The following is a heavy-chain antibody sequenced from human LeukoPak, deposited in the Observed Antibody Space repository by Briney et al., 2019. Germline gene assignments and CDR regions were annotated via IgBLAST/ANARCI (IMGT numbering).Heavy chain of an antibody. CDR2: IYTGGNT. D-gene: IGHD3-22*01. J-gene: IGHJ4*02. CDR3: ARGDDSGYYDYFDY. V-gene: IGHV3-23*05. CDR1: GFTFGSYA. Sequence: PGGSLRLSCAASGFTFGSYAMSWVRQAPGKGLEWVSTIYTGGNTYYAASVKGRFTISRDFSKNTVFLHMNSLRAEDTAMYYCARGDDSGYYDYFDYWGQGALVTVSS.